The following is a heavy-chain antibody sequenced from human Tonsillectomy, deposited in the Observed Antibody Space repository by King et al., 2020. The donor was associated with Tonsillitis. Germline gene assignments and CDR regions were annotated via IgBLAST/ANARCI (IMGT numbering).Heavy chain of an antibody. Sequence: VQLVESGGGVVQPGRSLRLSCAASGFTFSRYSMDWVRQAPGKGLEWVAAISYDGVNKNYADSVKGRLTISRDNSNNTVFLQMNSLRDEDTAVYFCARFNIPWLRWGNAFDIWGQGTLVTVSS. CDR3: ARFNIPWLRWGNAFDI. CDR1: GFTFSRYS. D-gene: IGHD5-12*01. CDR2: ISYDGVNK. J-gene: IGHJ3*02. V-gene: IGHV3-30*01.